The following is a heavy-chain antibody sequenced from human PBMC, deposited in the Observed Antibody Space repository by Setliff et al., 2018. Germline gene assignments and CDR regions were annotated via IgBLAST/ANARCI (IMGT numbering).Heavy chain of an antibody. D-gene: IGHD7-27*01. V-gene: IGHV4-61*09. CDR1: GVSIANTASY. CDR3: ARNTPKLPELGIYGRFDY. Sequence: PSETLSLTCNVSGVSIANTASYWSWIRQPAGKTLEWIGQVYVGGNTYYNPSFESRVSISVDTSKNQFSLKLNSVTAADTAVYYCARNTPKLPELGIYGRFDYWGQGSLVTVSS. CDR2: VYVGGNT. J-gene: IGHJ4*02.